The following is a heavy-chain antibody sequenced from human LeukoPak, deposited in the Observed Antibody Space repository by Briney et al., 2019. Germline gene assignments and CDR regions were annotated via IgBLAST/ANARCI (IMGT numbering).Heavy chain of an antibody. V-gene: IGHV4-4*07. CDR3: ARDTTRDLDY. D-gene: IGHD1-14*01. CDR1: GRCVSSDC. Sequence: ESRPVTRTVAGRCVSSDCRSWIRQHAGKGLEWIGRIYTSGSTNYNPSLKSRVTMSVDTSKNQFSLKLSSVTAADTAVYYCARDTTRDLDYWGQGTLVTVSS. CDR2: IYTSGST. J-gene: IGHJ4*02.